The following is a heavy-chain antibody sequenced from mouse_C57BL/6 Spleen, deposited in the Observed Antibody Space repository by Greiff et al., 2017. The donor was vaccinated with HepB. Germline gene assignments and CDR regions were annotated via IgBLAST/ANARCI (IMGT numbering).Heavy chain of an antibody. CDR1: GYTFTSYW. CDR2: IYPSDSET. CDR3: ARDYDGYYGY. V-gene: IGHV1-61*01. Sequence: VQLQQPGAELVRPGSSVKLSCKASGYTFTSYWMDWVKQRPGQGLEWIGNIYPSDSETHYNQKFKDKTTLTVDKSSSTAYMQLSSLTSEDSAVYYCARDYDGYYGYWGQGTTLTVSS. J-gene: IGHJ2*01. D-gene: IGHD2-3*01.